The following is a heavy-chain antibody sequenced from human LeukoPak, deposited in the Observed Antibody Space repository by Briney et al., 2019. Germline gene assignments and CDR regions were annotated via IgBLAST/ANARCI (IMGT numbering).Heavy chain of an antibody. D-gene: IGHD2-15*01. Sequence: SGGSLRLSCAASGFTVSSNYMSWVRQAPGKGLEWVSSISSTTSYIYYADSVKGRFTISRDNARNSLYLHMNSLRPEDTAVYYCARARNLGYCSGTSCWYAFDIWGQGTMVTVSS. CDR1: GFTVSSNY. V-gene: IGHV3-21*01. CDR3: ARARNLGYCSGTSCWYAFDI. CDR2: ISSTTSYI. J-gene: IGHJ3*02.